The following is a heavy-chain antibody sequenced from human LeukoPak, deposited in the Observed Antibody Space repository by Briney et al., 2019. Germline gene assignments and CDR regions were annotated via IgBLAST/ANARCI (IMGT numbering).Heavy chain of an antibody. Sequence: GGSLRLSCIVSGFTFRNAWMNWVRQAPGKGLEWVAVISYDGSNKYYADSVKGRFTISRDNSKNTLYLQMNSLRAEDTAVYYCAKESPFENYDILTSSFDYWGQGTLVTVSS. V-gene: IGHV3-30*18. CDR2: ISYDGSNK. D-gene: IGHD3-9*01. J-gene: IGHJ4*02. CDR3: AKESPFENYDILTSSFDY. CDR1: GFTFRNAW.